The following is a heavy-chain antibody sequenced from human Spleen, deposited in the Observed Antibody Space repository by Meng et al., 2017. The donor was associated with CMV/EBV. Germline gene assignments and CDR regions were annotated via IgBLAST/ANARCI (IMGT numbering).Heavy chain of an antibody. D-gene: IGHD1-1*01. CDR2: IYYGGSS. CDR3: ARDLRGTLYYFDQ. CDR1: GFTFSIYT. V-gene: IGHV4-39*07. J-gene: IGHJ4*02. Sequence: GSLRLSCAASGFTFSIYTMNWVRQAPGKGLEWIGSIYYGGSSYYNPSLKSRVTISIDTSKNQFSLILNSVTAADTAVYYCARDLRGTLYYFDQWGQGTLVTVSS.